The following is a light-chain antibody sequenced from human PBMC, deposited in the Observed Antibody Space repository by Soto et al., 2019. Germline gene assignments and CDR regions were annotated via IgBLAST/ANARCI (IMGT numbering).Light chain of an antibody. CDR1: SGSILSNY. CDR3: QSYDSSNHAV. Sequence: NFMLTQPPSVSESPGKTVTISCTRSSGSILSNYVQWYQQRPGSSPTAVIYKDNQRPSGVPYRFSGSIDSSSNSASLTISGLKTEDEADYYCQSYDSSNHAVFGGGTQLTVL. CDR2: KDN. V-gene: IGLV6-57*01. J-gene: IGLJ7*01.